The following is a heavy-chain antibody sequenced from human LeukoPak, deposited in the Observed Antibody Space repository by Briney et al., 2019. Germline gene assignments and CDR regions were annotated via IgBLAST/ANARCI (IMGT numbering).Heavy chain of an antibody. V-gene: IGHV3-23*01. CDR1: GFTFSSFG. CDR2: ISRSADNT. J-gene: IGHJ4*02. Sequence: GGSLRLSCAASGFTFSSFGMNWVRQAPGKGLEWVSGISRSADNTCYTDSVKGRFTISRDNSKNTLYLQMSSLRAEDTAVYYCAKDLGNSFGYENVFDYWDQGTLVTVSS. CDR3: AKDLGNSFGYENVFDY. D-gene: IGHD5-18*01.